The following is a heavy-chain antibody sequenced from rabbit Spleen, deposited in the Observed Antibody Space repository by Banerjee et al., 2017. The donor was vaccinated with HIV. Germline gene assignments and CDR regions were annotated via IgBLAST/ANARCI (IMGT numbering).Heavy chain of an antibody. CDR1: GFDFSSYA. J-gene: IGHJ4*01. V-gene: IGHV1S40*01. CDR2: IYIASGST. Sequence: QSLEESGGDLVKPGASLTLTCTASGFDFSSYAMCWVRQAPGKGLELIACIYIASGSTYYANWAKGRFTISKTSSTTVTLQMTSLTAADRAAYFCARDLVGVIGWNFYLWGPGTLVTVS. D-gene: IGHD1-1*01. CDR3: ARDLVGVIGWNFYL.